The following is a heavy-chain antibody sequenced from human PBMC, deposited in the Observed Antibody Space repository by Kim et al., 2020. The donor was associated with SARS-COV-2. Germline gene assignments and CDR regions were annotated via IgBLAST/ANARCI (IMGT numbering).Heavy chain of an antibody. V-gene: IGHV3-48*02. CDR3: ARDMGPGGPHLDY. Sequence: YADSVKGRFTISRDNAKNSLYLQMNSLRDEDTAVYYCARDMGPGGPHLDYWGQGTLVTVSS. J-gene: IGHJ4*02. D-gene: IGHD2-15*01.